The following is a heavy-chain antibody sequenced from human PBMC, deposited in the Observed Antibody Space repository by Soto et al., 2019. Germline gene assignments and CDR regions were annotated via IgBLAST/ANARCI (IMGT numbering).Heavy chain of an antibody. J-gene: IGHJ4*02. CDR3: ERGISSGRGDY. Sequence: PSETLSLTCTVSGGPISSSSYYWGWIRQPPGKGLEWIGSIYYSGSTYYNPSLKSRVTISVDTSKNQFSLKLSSVTAADTAVYYCERGISSGRGDYWGQGTLVTVSS. V-gene: IGHV4-39*01. D-gene: IGHD6-19*01. CDR2: IYYSGST. CDR1: GGPISSSSYY.